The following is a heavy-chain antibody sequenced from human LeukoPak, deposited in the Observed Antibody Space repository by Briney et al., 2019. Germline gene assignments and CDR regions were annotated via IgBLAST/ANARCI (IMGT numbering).Heavy chain of an antibody. D-gene: IGHD2-2*01. V-gene: IGHV1-69*06. CDR3: ARGTYCSSTSCYAVPFDY. J-gene: IGHJ4*02. CDR1: GGTFSSYA. Sequence: HWASVKVSCKASGGTFSSYAISWVRQAPGQGLEWMGGIIPIFGTANYAQKFLGRVTITADKSTSTAYMELSSLRSEDTAVYYCARGTYCSSTSCYAVPFDYWGQGTLVTVSS. CDR2: IIPIFGTA.